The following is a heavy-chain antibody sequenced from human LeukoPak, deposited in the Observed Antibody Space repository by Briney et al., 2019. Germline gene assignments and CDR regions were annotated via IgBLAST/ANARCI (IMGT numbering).Heavy chain of an antibody. V-gene: IGHV4-59*08. CDR2: IYYSGST. Sequence: SETLSLTCTVPGGPISSYFWRWIPQPTGRGLECCGYIYYSGSTNYNPSLKSRVTISVDTSKNQFSLKLTSVTAADTAVYYCARSALTIIAPHRGYAFEIWGQGTMVTVSS. CDR3: ARSALTIIAPHRGYAFEI. J-gene: IGHJ3*02. CDR1: GGPISSYF. D-gene: IGHD3-22*01.